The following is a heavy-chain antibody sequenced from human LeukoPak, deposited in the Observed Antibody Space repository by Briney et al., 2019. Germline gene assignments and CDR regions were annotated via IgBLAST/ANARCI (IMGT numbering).Heavy chain of an antibody. V-gene: IGHV3-15*01. CDR3: TTEHDYVWGSYWY. D-gene: IGHD3-16*01. Sequence: PGGSLRLSCAASGFTFSNAWMSWVRQAPGKGLEWVGRIKGKTDGGTTDYAAPVKGRFTISRDDSKNTLYLQMNSLKTEDTAVYYCTTEHDYVWGSYWYWGQGTLVTVSS. J-gene: IGHJ4*02. CDR2: IKGKTDGGTT. CDR1: GFTFSNAW.